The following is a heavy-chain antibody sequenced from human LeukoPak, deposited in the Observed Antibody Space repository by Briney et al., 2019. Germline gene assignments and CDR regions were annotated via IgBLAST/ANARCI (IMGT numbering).Heavy chain of an antibody. Sequence: PSETLSLTCTVSGGSISSYYWSWIRQPPGKGLEWIGYIYYSGSTNYNPSLKSRVTISVDTSKNQFSLKLSSVTAADTAVYYCAGTMIVEDDAFDIWGQGTMVTVSS. CDR2: IYYSGST. V-gene: IGHV4-59*01. J-gene: IGHJ3*02. CDR3: AGTMIVEDDAFDI. CDR1: GGSISSYY. D-gene: IGHD3-22*01.